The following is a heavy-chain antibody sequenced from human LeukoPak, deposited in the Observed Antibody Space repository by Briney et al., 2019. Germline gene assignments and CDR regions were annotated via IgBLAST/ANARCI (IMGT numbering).Heavy chain of an antibody. CDR2: IKQDGSVK. J-gene: IGHJ5*02. D-gene: IGHD5-18*01. CDR3: ASLDTAKQPLANH. Sequence: AGGSLRLSCAASGFTFSNFWMNWVRQAPGKGLEWVANIKQDGSVKHYVDSVKGRFTISRDNTKNSLYLQMNTLRVEDTAMYYCASLDTAKQPLANHWGQGTLVTVSS. V-gene: IGHV3-7*03. CDR1: GFTFSNFW.